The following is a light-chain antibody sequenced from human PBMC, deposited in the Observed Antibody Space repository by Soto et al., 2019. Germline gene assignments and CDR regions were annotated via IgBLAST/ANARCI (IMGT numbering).Light chain of an antibody. Sequence: QSALTQPASVSGSPGQSITISCTGTSSDVGGYNYVSWYQQHPGKAPKLMIYNVSNRPSGVSNRFSGSKSGNTACLTISGLQAEDEGHYYCSSFTSTNTVLFGGGTKLTVL. CDR3: SSFTSTNTVL. CDR2: NVS. J-gene: IGLJ2*01. V-gene: IGLV2-14*01. CDR1: SSDVGGYNY.